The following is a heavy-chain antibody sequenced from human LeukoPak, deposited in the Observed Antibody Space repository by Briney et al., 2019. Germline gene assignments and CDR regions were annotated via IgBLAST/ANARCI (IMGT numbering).Heavy chain of an antibody. V-gene: IGHV1-18*01. CDR2: ISAYNGNT. CDR3: ARDLGSSATSTNWFDP. D-gene: IGHD6-6*01. Sequence: ASVKVSCKASGGTFSSYAISWVRQAPGQGLEWMGWISAYNGNTNYAQKLQGRVTMTTDTSTSTAYTELRSLRSDDTAVYYCARDLGSSATSTNWFDPWGQGTLVTVSS. CDR1: GGTFSSYA. J-gene: IGHJ5*02.